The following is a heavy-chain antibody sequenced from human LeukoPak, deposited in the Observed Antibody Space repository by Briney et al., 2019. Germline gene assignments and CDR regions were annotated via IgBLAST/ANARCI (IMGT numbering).Heavy chain of an antibody. CDR3: ARDNSGYEFDY. CDR1: GFIFSDYG. D-gene: IGHD5-12*01. Sequence: PGGSLRLSCAASGFIFSDYGMNWVRQVPGKGLEWLTFIRHDGSNKFYAESVKGRFTISRDTSKNTLYLQMNSLRAEDTAVYYCARDNSGYEFDYWGQGTLVTVSS. J-gene: IGHJ4*02. CDR2: IRHDGSNK. V-gene: IGHV3-30*02.